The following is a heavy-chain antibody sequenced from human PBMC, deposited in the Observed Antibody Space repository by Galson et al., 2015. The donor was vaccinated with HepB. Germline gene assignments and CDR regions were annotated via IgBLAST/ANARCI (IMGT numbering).Heavy chain of an antibody. J-gene: IGHJ4*02. V-gene: IGHV3-23*01. CDR3: AKGASRVVVTPGYFDC. D-gene: IGHD3-22*01. CDR1: GFTFSSYA. Sequence: SLRLSCAASGFTFSSYAMSWVRQAPGKGLEWVSAISGSGGSTYYADSVKGRFTISRDNSKNTLYLQMNSLRAEDTAVYYCAKGASRVVVTPGYFDCWGQGTLVTVSS. CDR2: ISGSGGST.